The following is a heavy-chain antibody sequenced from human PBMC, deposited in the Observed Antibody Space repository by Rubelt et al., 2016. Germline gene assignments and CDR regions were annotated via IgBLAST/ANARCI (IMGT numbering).Heavy chain of an antibody. J-gene: IGHJ4*02. CDR2: IIPILGKA. CDR1: GGTFSSYA. V-gene: IGHV1-69*04. D-gene: IGHD1-14*01. CDR3: ARRKLGPMGY. Sequence: QVQLVQSGAEVKKPGSSVKVSCKASGGTFSSYAISWVRQAPGQGLEWMGGIIPILGKANYAKKCQGRGTITAEKSTGTAYMELGSLRSEETAGYDCARRKLGPMGYWGQGTLVTVSS.